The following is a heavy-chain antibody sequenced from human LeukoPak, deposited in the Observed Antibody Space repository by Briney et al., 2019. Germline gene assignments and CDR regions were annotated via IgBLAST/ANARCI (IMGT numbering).Heavy chain of an antibody. CDR3: ARGHCSGGSCYPGDY. CDR1: GGTFSSYA. V-gene: IGHV1-69*04. J-gene: IGHJ4*02. D-gene: IGHD2-15*01. Sequence: ASVKVSCKASGGTFSSYAISWVRQAPGQGLKWMERIIPILGIANYAQKFQGRVTITADKSTSTAYMELSSLRSEDTAVYYCARGHCSGGSCYPGDYWGQGTLVTVSS. CDR2: IIPILGIA.